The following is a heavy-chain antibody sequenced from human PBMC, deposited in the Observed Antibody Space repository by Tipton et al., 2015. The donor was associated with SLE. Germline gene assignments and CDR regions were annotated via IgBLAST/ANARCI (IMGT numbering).Heavy chain of an antibody. D-gene: IGHD2-21*01. CDR3: ARNCAGDCFGAFDV. CDR2: IYTSGST. CDR1: GGSISTYY. Sequence: TLSLTCNVSGGSISTYYWTWIRQPPGKGLEWIGYIYTSGSTNYNPSLKSRVTIFVDTSKSQLSLKLSSVTAADTAVYYCARNCAGDCFGAFDVWGQGTMVSVS. V-gene: IGHV4-4*08. J-gene: IGHJ3*01.